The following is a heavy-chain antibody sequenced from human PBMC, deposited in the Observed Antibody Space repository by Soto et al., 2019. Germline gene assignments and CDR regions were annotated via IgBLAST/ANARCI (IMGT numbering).Heavy chain of an antibody. CDR2: ISHNGRT. Sequence: QVRLQESGPGLAKPSETLSLTCTVSGGSFTNYYWNWIRQPPGKGPEWIAYISHNGRTDYNPSLKRRVTISMDTSKNQFSLRLNSVATADTAVYYCARADTSGSGRSSPFDAFDIWGRGTMITVSS. D-gene: IGHD3-10*01. CDR3: ARADTSGSGRSSPFDAFDI. V-gene: IGHV4-59*01. J-gene: IGHJ3*02. CDR1: GGSFTNYY.